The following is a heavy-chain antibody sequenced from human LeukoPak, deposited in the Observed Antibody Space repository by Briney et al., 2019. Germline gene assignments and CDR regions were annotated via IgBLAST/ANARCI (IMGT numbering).Heavy chain of an antibody. CDR2: IYYSGSI. CDR1: GYSISSSNW. CDR3: ARVFRGVVTPTYAFDI. V-gene: IGHV4-28*05. D-gene: IGHD4-23*01. Sequence: SETLSLTCAVSGYSISSSNWWGWIRQPPGKGLEWIGYIYYSGSIYYDPSLKSRVTISVDTSKNQFSLKLSSVTAADTAVYYCARVFRGVVTPTYAFDIWGQGTMVTVSS. J-gene: IGHJ3*02.